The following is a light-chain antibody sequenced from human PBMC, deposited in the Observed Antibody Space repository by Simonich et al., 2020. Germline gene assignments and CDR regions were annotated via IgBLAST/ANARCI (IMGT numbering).Light chain of an antibody. CDR3: MQGTHWPPHT. Sequence: DVVMTQSPLSLPVTLGQPASISCRSSQSLVHSDGNTYVNWFQQRPGQSPRRLIYKVSTRDSGVPGRFSGSGSGTDFTLKISRVEAEDVGVYYCMQGTHWPPHTFGQGTKLEIK. V-gene: IGKV2-30*02. CDR1: QSLVHSDGNTY. CDR2: KVS. J-gene: IGKJ2*01.